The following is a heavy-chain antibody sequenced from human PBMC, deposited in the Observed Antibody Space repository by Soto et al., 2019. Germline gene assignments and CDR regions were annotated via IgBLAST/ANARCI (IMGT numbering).Heavy chain of an antibody. CDR3: ARNGTYDSSLIQYTGMDV. V-gene: IGHV1-69*06. J-gene: IGHJ6*02. CDR2: IVPMFGTP. Sequence: QQTPGQGLEWMGGIVPMFGTPTYAEKFKGRLAISATSSTSTAYMELTSLRSEDTAVYYCARNGTYDSSLIQYTGMDVWGQGTTVTVS. D-gene: IGHD3-22*01.